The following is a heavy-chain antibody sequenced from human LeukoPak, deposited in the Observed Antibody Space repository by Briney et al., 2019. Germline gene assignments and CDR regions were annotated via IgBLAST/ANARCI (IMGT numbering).Heavy chain of an antibody. CDR1: GGSISSYY. CDR3: ATAGYDRASDY. V-gene: IGHV4-59*08. D-gene: IGHD3-22*01. J-gene: IGHJ4*02. Sequence: PSETLSLTCTVSGGSISSYYWSWIRQPPGKGLEWIGYIYYSGSTNYNPSLKSRVTISVDTSKNQFSLKLSSVTAADTAVYYCATAGYDRASDYWGQGTLVTVSS. CDR2: IYYSGST.